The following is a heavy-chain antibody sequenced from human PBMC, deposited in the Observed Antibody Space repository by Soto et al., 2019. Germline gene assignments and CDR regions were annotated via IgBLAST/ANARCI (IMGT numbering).Heavy chain of an antibody. J-gene: IGHJ5*02. Sequence: GGSLRLSCAASGFTFSSYWMSGVRQAPGKGRGGVANIKQDGSEKYDVDSVKGRFTISRDNAKNSLYLQMNSLRAEDTAVYYCARETEYSSSSVWFDPWGQGTLVTVSS. V-gene: IGHV3-7*01. D-gene: IGHD6-6*01. CDR3: ARETEYSSSSVWFDP. CDR1: GFTFSSYW. CDR2: IKQDGSEK.